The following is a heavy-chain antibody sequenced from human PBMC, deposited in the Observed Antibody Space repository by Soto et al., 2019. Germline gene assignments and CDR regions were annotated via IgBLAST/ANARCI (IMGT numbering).Heavy chain of an antibody. CDR1: GYTFTSYA. CDR3: ARDLAAVTCDY. Sequence: QVQLVQSGAEVRKPGASVKVSCKASGYTFTSYAISWVRQAPGQGLEWMGWISAYTGNTNYAQKLQGRVTMTTDTFTSPAYMELWSLSSDDTAVYYCARDLAAVTCDYWGQGTLVTVSS. CDR2: ISAYTGNT. D-gene: IGHD6-13*01. V-gene: IGHV1-18*01. J-gene: IGHJ4*02.